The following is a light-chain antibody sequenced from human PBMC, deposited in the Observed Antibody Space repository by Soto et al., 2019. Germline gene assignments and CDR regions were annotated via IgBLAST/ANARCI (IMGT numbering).Light chain of an antibody. CDR2: DAS. CDR3: QQRSSWPLA. CDR1: QSVRSL. V-gene: IGKV3-11*01. J-gene: IGKJ4*01. Sequence: EIVLTQSPATLSLSPGERATLSCRASQSVRSLLAWYQQKPGQAPRLLIYDASNRATGIPARFSGSGSVTGFTLTISGLETEDFAVYYCQQRSSWPLAFGGGTKVEIK.